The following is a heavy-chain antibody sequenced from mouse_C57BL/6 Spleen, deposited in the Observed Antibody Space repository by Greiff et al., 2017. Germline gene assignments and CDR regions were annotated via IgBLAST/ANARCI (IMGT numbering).Heavy chain of an antibody. CDR2: IWTGGGT. CDR1: GFSLTSYA. CDR3: ARVTTGGAPWFAY. J-gene: IGHJ3*01. D-gene: IGHD2-12*01. V-gene: IGHV2-9-1*01. Sequence: VKLVESGPGLVAPSQSLSITCTVSGFSLTSYAISWVRQPPGKGLEWLGVIWTGGGTHYNSALKSRLSISKDNSKSQVFLKMNSLQTDDTARYYCARVTTGGAPWFAYWGQGTLVTVSA.